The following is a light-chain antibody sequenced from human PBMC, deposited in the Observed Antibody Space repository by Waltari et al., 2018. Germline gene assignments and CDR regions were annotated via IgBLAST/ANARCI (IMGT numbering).Light chain of an antibody. Sequence: QSALTQPASVSGSPGQSITISCIGPRSDIGGYDFVSGYQQHPDKVPKLLIHDFTKRPSGISDRFSGSKSGNTAALTISGLQAEDEADYYCSSFSGTATEVIFGGGTRLTVL. CDR3: SSFSGTATEVI. J-gene: IGLJ2*01. CDR1: RSDIGGYDF. V-gene: IGLV2-14*03. CDR2: DFT.